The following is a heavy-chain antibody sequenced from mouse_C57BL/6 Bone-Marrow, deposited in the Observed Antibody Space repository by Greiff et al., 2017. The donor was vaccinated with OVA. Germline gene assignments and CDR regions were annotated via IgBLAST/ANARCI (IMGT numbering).Heavy chain of an antibody. CDR2: IDPSDSYT. D-gene: IGHD1-1*01. CDR3: AREEYGSSYGYFDV. CDR1: GYTFTSYW. J-gene: IGHJ1*03. V-gene: IGHV1-69*01. Sequence: QVQLKQPGAELVMPGASVKLSCKASGYTFTSYWMHWVKQRPGQGLEWIGEIDPSDSYTKYNQKFKGKSTLTVDKSSSPAYMQLSSLTSEDSAVYYCAREEYGSSYGYFDVWGTGTTVTGSS.